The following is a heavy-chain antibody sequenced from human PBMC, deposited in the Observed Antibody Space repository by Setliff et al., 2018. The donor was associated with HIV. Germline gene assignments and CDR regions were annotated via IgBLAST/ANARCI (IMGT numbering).Heavy chain of an antibody. CDR2: ISYTGRT. J-gene: IGHJ4*02. CDR1: GGSINRSNYY. D-gene: IGHD3-9*01. Sequence: SETLSLTCTVPGGSINRSNYYWGWIRQPPVKGLEWIGTISYTGRTYYDPSLRSRVTISLDTSKNQFFLKLSSVTAPDTAIYYCARQTWEYYDTLTGYYRSPKNFDSWGQGTLVTVSS. CDR3: ARQTWEYYDTLTGYYRSPKNFDS. V-gene: IGHV4-39*01.